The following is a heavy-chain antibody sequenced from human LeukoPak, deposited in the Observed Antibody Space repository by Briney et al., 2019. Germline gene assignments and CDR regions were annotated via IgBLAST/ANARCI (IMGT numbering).Heavy chain of an antibody. J-gene: IGHJ4*02. CDR3: AKGPEYYFDY. Sequence: GGSLRLSCAASGFIISNSVMSWVRQPPGQGLEWVSAIRDTGGSTIYADPVKGRFTISRENSRNTLYLQMDGLRAEDSAVYYCAKGPEYYFDYWGQGTQVTVSS. CDR2: IRDTGGST. CDR1: GFIISNSV. V-gene: IGHV3-23*01.